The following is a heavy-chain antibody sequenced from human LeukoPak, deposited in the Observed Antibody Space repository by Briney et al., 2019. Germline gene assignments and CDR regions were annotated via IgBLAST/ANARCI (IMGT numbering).Heavy chain of an antibody. CDR1: GYTFTSNY. V-gene: IGHV1-46*01. CDR3: ARGSSVDSGYNLRDHTIYYYYYMDV. D-gene: IGHD5-12*01. J-gene: IGHJ6*03. Sequence: AASVKVSCKAFGYTFTSNYMHWVRQAPGQGLEWMGIINPSGGSTSYAQKFQGRVTMTRDTSTSTVYMELSSLRSEDTAVYYCARGSSVDSGYNLRDHTIYYYYYMDVWGKGTTVTISS. CDR2: INPSGGST.